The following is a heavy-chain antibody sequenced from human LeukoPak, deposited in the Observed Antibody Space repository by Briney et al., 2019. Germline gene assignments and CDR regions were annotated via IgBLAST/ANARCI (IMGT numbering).Heavy chain of an antibody. V-gene: IGHV3-7*01. CDR3: AKDRGYCSGGSCYEYYFDY. CDR1: GFTFSSYW. D-gene: IGHD2-15*01. J-gene: IGHJ4*02. Sequence: PGGSLRLSCAASGFTFSSYWMTWVRQAPGKGLEWVATIEQNGSEKHYVDSLKGRFAISRDNAKNSLYLQMNSLRAEDTAVYYCAKDRGYCSGGSCYEYYFDYWGQGTLVTVSS. CDR2: IEQNGSEK.